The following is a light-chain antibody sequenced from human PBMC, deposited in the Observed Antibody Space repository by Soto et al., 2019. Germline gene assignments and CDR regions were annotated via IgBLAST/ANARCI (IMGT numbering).Light chain of an antibody. V-gene: IGKV3D-15*01. CDR2: GAS. CDR1: QSVSSY. Sequence: EIVLTQSPATLSLSPGERATLSCRASQSVSSYLAWYQQKPGQAPRLLIFGASKRATGIPDRFSGSGSGTEFTLTISSLQSEDFAVYYCHQYDDGPYTFGQGTKVDIK. J-gene: IGKJ2*01. CDR3: HQYDDGPYT.